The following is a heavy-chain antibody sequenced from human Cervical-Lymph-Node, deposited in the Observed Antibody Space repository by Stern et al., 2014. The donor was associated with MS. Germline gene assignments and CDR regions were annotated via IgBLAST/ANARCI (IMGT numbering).Heavy chain of an antibody. V-gene: IGHV3-9*01. Sequence: EVQLVESGGGLVQPGGSLRLSCAASGIIFGGYVMHWVRHAPGKGLEWVAGISWNSGDIAYTDSVKGRFTISRDNAKNSLYLHMNSLRAEDTALYYCAKDLGEVFYYGMDVWGQGTTVTVSS. D-gene: IGHD2-21*01. CDR3: AKDLGEVFYYGMDV. CDR1: GIIFGGYV. CDR2: ISWNSGDI. J-gene: IGHJ6*02.